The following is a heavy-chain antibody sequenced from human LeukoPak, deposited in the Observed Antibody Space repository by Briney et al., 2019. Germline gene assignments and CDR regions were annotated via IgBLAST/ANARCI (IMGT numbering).Heavy chain of an antibody. J-gene: IGHJ4*02. Sequence: GGSLRLSCAASGFTFDDYGMSWVRQAPGKGLEWVSGINWNSGSIGYADSVKGRFTISRDNAKNSLYLQMNSLRAKDTAVYYCAKDKSMVRELDYWGQGTLVTVSS. CDR1: GFTFDDYG. V-gene: IGHV3-20*04. D-gene: IGHD3-10*01. CDR2: INWNSGSI. CDR3: AKDKSMVRELDY.